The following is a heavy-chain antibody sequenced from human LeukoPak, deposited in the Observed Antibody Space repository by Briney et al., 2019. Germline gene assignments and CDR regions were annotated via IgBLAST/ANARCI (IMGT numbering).Heavy chain of an antibody. D-gene: IGHD2-15*01. CDR3: ARRVPVGYCSGGSCPPDFDY. Sequence: SQTLSLTCTVSGGSISSGDYYWSWIRQPPGKGLEWIGYIYYSGSTYYNPSLKSRVTISVDTSKNQFSLKLSSVTAADTAVYYCARRVPVGYCSGGSCPPDFDYWGQGTLVTVSS. CDR1: GGSISSGDYY. J-gene: IGHJ4*02. V-gene: IGHV4-30-4*01. CDR2: IYYSGST.